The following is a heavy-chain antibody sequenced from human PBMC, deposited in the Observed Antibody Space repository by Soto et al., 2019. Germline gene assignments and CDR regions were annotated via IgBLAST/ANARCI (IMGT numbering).Heavy chain of an antibody. J-gene: IGHJ5*02. CDR1: GYTFTGYY. CDR2: INAGNGNT. Sequence: XVKVCCKTSGYTFTGYYMHGVRRAPGQGFEWMGWINAGNGNTKYSQKFQGRVTITRDTSASTAYMELSSLKSEHTAVYYCARDRETSFRYGNWFDPWGQGTLVTVSS. V-gene: IGHV1-3*01. CDR3: ARDRETSFRYGNWFDP. D-gene: IGHD1-26*01.